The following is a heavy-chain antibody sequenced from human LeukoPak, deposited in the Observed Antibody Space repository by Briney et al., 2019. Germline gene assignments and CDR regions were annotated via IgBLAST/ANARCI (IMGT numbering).Heavy chain of an antibody. CDR3: AKDSSSRGWYFEH. CDR2: IKQDGSEI. J-gene: IGHJ4*02. D-gene: IGHD6-19*01. CDR1: GFTFSDYW. V-gene: IGHV3-7*01. Sequence: GGSLRLSCVGSGFTFSDYWMSWVRQAPGKGLEWVANIKQDGSEIYYVDSVKGRFTISRDNAKNSLYLQMTSLRAEDTAVYYCAKDSSSRGWYFEHWGQGTLVTVSS.